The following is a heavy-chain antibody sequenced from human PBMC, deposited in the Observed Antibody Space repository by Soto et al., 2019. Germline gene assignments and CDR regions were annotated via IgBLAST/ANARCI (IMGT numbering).Heavy chain of an antibody. CDR3: ARRGDSYGYGNYYYYYMDV. J-gene: IGHJ6*03. V-gene: IGHV4-31*03. CDR2: IYYSGST. CDR1: GGSISSGGYY. Sequence: SETRSVTCTVSGGSISSGGYYWSWIRQHPGKSLEWIGYIYYSGSTYYNPSLKSRVTISVDTSKNQFSLKLSSVTAADTAVYYCARRGDSYGYGNYYYYYMDVWGKGTTVTVSS. D-gene: IGHD5-18*01.